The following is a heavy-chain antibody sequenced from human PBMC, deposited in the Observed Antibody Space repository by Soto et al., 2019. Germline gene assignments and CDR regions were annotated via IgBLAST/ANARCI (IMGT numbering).Heavy chain of an antibody. D-gene: IGHD6-19*01. J-gene: IGHJ4*02. CDR1: GFAFNNHS. CDR3: VRGPRWLQPYYFDS. CDR2: ISTTSTYK. V-gene: IGHV3-21*01. Sequence: AGGSLRLSCVVSGFAFNNHSMAWVRQAPGKGLEWVASISTTSTYKYHADSMKGRITVSRGNSQNSLFLQMDRLRVDDTAVYYCVRGPRWLQPYYFDSWGQGTRVTVSS.